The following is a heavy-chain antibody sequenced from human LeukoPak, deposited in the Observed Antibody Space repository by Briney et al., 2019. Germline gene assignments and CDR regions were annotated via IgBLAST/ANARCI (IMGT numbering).Heavy chain of an antibody. CDR1: GFTFSSYA. J-gene: IGHJ5*02. CDR3: ARDYTSIAVAGTSAGFGPYWFDP. D-gene: IGHD6-19*01. CDR2: IIPIFGTA. V-gene: IGHV1-69*01. Sequence: GGSLRLSCAASGFTFSSYAMSWVRQAPGQGLEWMGGIIPIFGTANYAQKFQGRVTITADESTSTAYMELSSLRSEDTAVYYCARDYTSIAVAGTSAGFGPYWFDPWGQGTLVTVSS.